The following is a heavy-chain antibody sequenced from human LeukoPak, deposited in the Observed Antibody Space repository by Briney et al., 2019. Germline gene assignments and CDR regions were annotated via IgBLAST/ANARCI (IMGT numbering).Heavy chain of an antibody. CDR2: ISYDGSNK. D-gene: IGHD5-12*01. V-gene: IGHV3-30*04. CDR3: ARVPGVATILPILNYYYYYGMDV. CDR1: GFTFSSYA. Sequence: PGGSLRLSCAASGFTFSSYAMHWVRQAPGKGLEWVAVISYDGSNKYYADSVKGRFTISRDNSKNTLYLQKNSLRAEDTAVYYCARVPGVATILPILNYYYYYGMDVWGQGTTVTVSS. J-gene: IGHJ6*02.